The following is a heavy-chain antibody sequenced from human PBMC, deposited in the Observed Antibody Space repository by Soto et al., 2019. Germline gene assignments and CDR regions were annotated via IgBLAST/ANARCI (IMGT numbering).Heavy chain of an antibody. CDR1: RGSISGSYW. Sequence: QVQLQESCPGLVKPSGTLSLTCAVSRGSISGSYWWSWVRQTPGTGLEWIGDSLHGGNTYYNPALKSRVTLSVDKSNNQFSLNLTSVTAADTAVYYCARKMGALDIWGHGTMVTVSS. D-gene: IGHD2-8*01. J-gene: IGHJ3*02. CDR2: SLHGGNT. CDR3: ARKMGALDI. V-gene: IGHV4-4*02.